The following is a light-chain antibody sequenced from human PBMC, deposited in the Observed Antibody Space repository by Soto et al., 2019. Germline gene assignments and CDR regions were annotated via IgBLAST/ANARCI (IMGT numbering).Light chain of an antibody. V-gene: IGLV2-23*02. CDR2: EVS. Sequence: QSALAQPASVSGSPGQSITISCTGTTNDVGCYSLVSWYQQHPGKVPKLIIYEVSKRPSGISNRFSGSKSGNTASLTISGLQAEDEADYYCCSPWVFGGGTKVTVL. J-gene: IGLJ2*01. CDR3: CSPWV. CDR1: TNDVGCYSL.